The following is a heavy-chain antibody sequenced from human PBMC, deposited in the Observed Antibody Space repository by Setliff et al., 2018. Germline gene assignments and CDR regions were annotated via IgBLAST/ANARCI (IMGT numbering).Heavy chain of an antibody. J-gene: IGHJ4*02. V-gene: IGHV1-69*10. CDR2: IVPVFGVG. Sequence: SVKVSCKASGGTFSTYAVNWVRQAPGQGLEWMGGIVPVFGVGTYPQNFQDRVTITADRSTNTAYLELRSLRYDDTAVYFCARAPRLEWILPTFDYWGQGTPVTVS. CDR3: ARAPRLEWILPTFDY. CDR1: GGTFSTYA. D-gene: IGHD3-3*01.